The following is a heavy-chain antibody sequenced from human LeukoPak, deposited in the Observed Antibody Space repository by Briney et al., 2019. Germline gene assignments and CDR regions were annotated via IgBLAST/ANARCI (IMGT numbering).Heavy chain of an antibody. Sequence: GGSLRLSCAASGFTFSSYGMRWVRQAPGKGLEWVAVISYDGSNKYYADSVKGRFTISRDNSKNTLYLQMNSLRAEDTAVYYCAREGAAYYYYMDVWGKGTTVTVSS. J-gene: IGHJ6*03. V-gene: IGHV3-30*19. D-gene: IGHD2-15*01. CDR3: AREGAAYYYYMDV. CDR2: ISYDGSNK. CDR1: GFTFSSYG.